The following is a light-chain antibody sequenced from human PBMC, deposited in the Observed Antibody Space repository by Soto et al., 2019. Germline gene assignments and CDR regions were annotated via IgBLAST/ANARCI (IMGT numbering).Light chain of an antibody. Sequence: DRVLTQSPLSSPVTLGQPASISCRSSQSLLNSDGNTYLNWLQQRPGQPPRLLLYKVSKRFSGVPDRFSGSGAGTNFTLEISRVEAEDVGIYYCMQTTHPPLTFGGGTKLEIK. CDR3: MQTTHPPLT. CDR2: KVS. J-gene: IGKJ4*01. V-gene: IGKV2-24*01. CDR1: QSLLNSDGNTY.